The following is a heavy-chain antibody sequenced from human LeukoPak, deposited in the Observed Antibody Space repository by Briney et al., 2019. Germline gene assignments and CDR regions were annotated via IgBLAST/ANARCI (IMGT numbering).Heavy chain of an antibody. Sequence: GGSLRLSCAASGFTFSSHWMSWVRQAPGKGLEWVANIKQDGSEKYYVDSVKGRFTISRDNAKNSLYLQMNSLRAEDTAVYYCARRRAKGYYMDVWGKGTTVTVSS. CDR1: GFTFSSHW. CDR3: ARRRAKGYYMDV. J-gene: IGHJ6*03. V-gene: IGHV3-7*01. CDR2: IKQDGSEK.